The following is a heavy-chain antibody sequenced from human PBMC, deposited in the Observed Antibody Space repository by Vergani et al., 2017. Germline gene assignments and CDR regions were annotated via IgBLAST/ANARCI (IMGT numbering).Heavy chain of an antibody. CDR2: INHSGST. D-gene: IGHD3-10*01. J-gene: IGHJ5*02. V-gene: IGHV4-34*01. CDR3: ARTGKGLDWFDP. CDR1: GGSFSGYY. Sequence: QVQLQQWGAGLLKPSETLSLTCAVYGGSFSGYYWSWIRQPPGKGLEWIGEINHSGSTNYNPSLKSRVTISVDTSKNQFSLKLSSVTAADTAVYYCARTGKGLDWFDPWGQGTLVTVSS.